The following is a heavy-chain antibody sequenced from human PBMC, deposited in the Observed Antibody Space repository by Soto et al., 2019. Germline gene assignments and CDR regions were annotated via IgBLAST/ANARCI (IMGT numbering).Heavy chain of an antibody. CDR3: ARVSLATNDY. J-gene: IGHJ4*02. Sequence: PGGSLRLSCAASGFTFSDHYMDWVRQAPGKGLEWVGRTRNKANSYTTEYAASVKGRFTISRDDSKNSLYLQMNSLKTEDTAVYYCARVSLATNDYWGQGTLVTVSS. D-gene: IGHD5-12*01. V-gene: IGHV3-72*01. CDR1: GFTFSDHY. CDR2: TRNKANSYTT.